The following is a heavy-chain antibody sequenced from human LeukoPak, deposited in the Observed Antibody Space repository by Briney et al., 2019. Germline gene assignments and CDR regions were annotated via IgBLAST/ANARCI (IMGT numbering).Heavy chain of an antibody. CDR2: INHSGST. CDR1: GGSFSGYY. D-gene: IGHD6-13*01. J-gene: IGHJ4*02. V-gene: IGHV4-34*01. Sequence: PSETLSLTCAVYGGSFSGYYWSWIRQPPGKGLEWIGEINHSGSTNYNPSLKSRVTISVDTSKNQFSLKLSSVTAADTAVYYCARHIAAAGPDTYYFDYWGQGTLVTVSS. CDR3: ARHIAAAGPDTYYFDY.